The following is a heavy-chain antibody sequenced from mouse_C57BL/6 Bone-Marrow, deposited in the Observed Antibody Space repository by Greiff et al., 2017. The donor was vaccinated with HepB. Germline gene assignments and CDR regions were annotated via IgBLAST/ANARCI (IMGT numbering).Heavy chain of an antibody. D-gene: IGHD2-3*01. CDR1: GFTFSDYY. V-gene: IGHV5-12*01. Sequence: DVKLVESGGGLVQPGGSLKLSCAASGFTFSDYYMYWVRQTPEKRLEWVAYISNGGGSTDYPDTVKGRFTISRDNAKNTLYLQMSRMKAEDTAMYYCARHRGLLFDYWGQGTTLTVSS. J-gene: IGHJ2*01. CDR3: ARHRGLLFDY. CDR2: ISNGGGST.